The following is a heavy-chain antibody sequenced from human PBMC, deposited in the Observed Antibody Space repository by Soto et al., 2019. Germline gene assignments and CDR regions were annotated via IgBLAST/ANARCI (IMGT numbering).Heavy chain of an antibody. V-gene: IGHV4-34*01. CDR3: ARSNTGFDP. D-gene: IGHD4-4*01. Sequence: TSETLSLTCAVYGGSFSGYYWSWIRQPPGKGLEWIGQINHSGSTNYNPSLKSRVTISVDTSKNQFSLKVTSVTAADTAVYYCARSNTGFDPWGLGTLVTVSS. CDR2: INHSGST. J-gene: IGHJ5*02. CDR1: GGSFSGYY.